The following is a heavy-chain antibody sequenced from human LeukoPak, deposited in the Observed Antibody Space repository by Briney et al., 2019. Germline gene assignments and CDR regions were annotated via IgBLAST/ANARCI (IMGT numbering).Heavy chain of an antibody. CDR1: GSSINVYY. Sequence: SETLSLTCTVSGSSINVYYWSWIRQPPGKGLEWIGYIYYSGSTNYNPSLKSRVTISVDTSKNQFSLKLSSVTAADTAVYYCARARYYYYYYMDVWGKGTTVTISS. CDR3: ARARYYYYYYMDV. J-gene: IGHJ6*03. CDR2: IYYSGST. V-gene: IGHV4-59*01.